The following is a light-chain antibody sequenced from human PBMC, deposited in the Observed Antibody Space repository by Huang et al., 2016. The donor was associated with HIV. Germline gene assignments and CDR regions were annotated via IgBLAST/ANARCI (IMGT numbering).Light chain of an antibody. CDR1: QGISSY. Sequence: IQLTQSPSSLSASVGDRVTITCRASQGISSYLAWYQQKPGKAPKLLIYAASTLQSGVPSRFSGSGSGTYVTLTISSLQPEDFATYHCQQLNSYPPTFGQGTKVEIK. CDR2: AAS. CDR3: QQLNSYPPT. V-gene: IGKV1-9*01. J-gene: IGKJ1*01.